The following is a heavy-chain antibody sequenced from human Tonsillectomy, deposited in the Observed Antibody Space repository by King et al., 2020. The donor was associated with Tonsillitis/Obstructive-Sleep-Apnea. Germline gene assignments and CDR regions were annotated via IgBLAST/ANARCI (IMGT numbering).Heavy chain of an antibody. CDR3: AQEGTDAFDI. CDR1: GGSISTYY. Sequence: MQLQESGPGLVKPSETLSLTCTVSGGSISTYYWSWIRQPPGKGLGWIGYIDYSGSTKYNPSLKNRVTMSVDTSKNQFSLKLSSVTAADTAVYYCAQEGTDAFDIWGQGTMVTVSS. D-gene: IGHD1-14*01. CDR2: IDYSGST. J-gene: IGHJ3*02. V-gene: IGHV4-59*08.